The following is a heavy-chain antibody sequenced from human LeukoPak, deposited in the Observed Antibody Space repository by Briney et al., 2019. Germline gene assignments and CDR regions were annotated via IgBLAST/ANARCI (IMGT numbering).Heavy chain of an antibody. V-gene: IGHV1-18*01. Sequence: ASVKVSCKASGYTFTSYGISWVRQAPGQGLEWMGWISAYNGNTNYAQKLQGRVTMTTDTSTSTAYMELRSLRSDDTAVYYCARHLTMVRGVVIMFHIDNWGQGTLVTVSS. CDR3: ARHLTMVRGVVIMFHIDN. D-gene: IGHD3-10*01. CDR1: GYTFTSYG. J-gene: IGHJ4*02. CDR2: ISAYNGNT.